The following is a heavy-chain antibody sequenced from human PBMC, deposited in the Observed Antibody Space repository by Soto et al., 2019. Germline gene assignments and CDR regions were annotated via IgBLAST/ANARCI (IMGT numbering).Heavy chain of an antibody. D-gene: IGHD6-13*01. CDR1: GGSISSGGYY. Sequence: QVQLQESCPGLVKPSQTLSLTCTVSGGSISSGGYYWSWIRQHPGKGLEWIGYIYYSGSTYYNPSLKSRVTISVDTSKNQFSLKLSSVTAADTAVYYCAREPGVYAQLATYYYYGMDVWGQGTTVTVSS. CDR3: AREPGVYAQLATYYYYGMDV. J-gene: IGHJ6*02. V-gene: IGHV4-31*03. CDR2: IYYSGST.